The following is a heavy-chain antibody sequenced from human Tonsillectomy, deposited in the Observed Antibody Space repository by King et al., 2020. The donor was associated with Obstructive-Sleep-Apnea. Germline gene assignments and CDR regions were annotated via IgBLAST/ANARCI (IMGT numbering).Heavy chain of an antibody. J-gene: IGHJ4*02. CDR1: GYSFTSYW. V-gene: IGHV5-10-1*01. D-gene: IGHD4-17*01. CDR2: IDPSDSYT. CDR3: ARLMTTVTSVDY. Sequence: VQLVESGAEVKKPGESLRISCKGSGYSFTSYWISWVRQMPGKGLEWTGRIDPSDSYTNYSPSFQGHVTISADKSISTAYLQWSSLKASDTAMYYCARLMTTVTSVDYWGQGTLVTVSS.